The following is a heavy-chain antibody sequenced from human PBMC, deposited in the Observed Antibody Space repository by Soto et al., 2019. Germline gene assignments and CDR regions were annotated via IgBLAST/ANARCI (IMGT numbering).Heavy chain of an antibody. D-gene: IGHD2-2*01. V-gene: IGHV3-48*01. CDR2: ITSNSVTM. J-gene: IGHJ4*02. CDR1: GFTFSTHS. Sequence: VQLVESGGGLVQPGGSLRLSCAASGFTFSTHSMNWVRQAPGKGLEWISYITSNSVTMYADSVKGRFTISRDNAKNSLYLQMNSLRVEDTAVYFCVGEVGFQLIYWGQGTLVTVSS. CDR3: VGEVGFQLIY.